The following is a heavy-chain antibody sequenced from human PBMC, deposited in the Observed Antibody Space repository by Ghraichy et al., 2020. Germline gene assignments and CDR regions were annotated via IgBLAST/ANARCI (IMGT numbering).Heavy chain of an antibody. J-gene: IGHJ6*02. V-gene: IGHV1-2*04. CDR2: INPNSGGT. Sequence: ASVKVSCKASGYTFTGYYMHWVRQAPGQGLEWMGWINPNSGGTNYAQKFQGWVTMTRDTSISTAYMELSRLRSDDTAVYYCAREAGTVTLYYYYYYGMDVWGQGTTVTVSS. D-gene: IGHD4-17*01. CDR3: AREAGTVTLYYYYYYGMDV. CDR1: GYTFTGYY.